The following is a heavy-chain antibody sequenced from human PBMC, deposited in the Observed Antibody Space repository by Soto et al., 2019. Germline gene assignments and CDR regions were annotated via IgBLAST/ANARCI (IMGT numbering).Heavy chain of an antibody. CDR3: ARVRIGTTSYYFDY. J-gene: IGHJ4*02. D-gene: IGHD1-7*01. V-gene: IGHV1-69*12. CDR2: IIPIFGTA. CDR1: GGTFSSYA. Sequence: QVQLVQSGAVVKKPGSSVKVSGKGSGGTFSSYAISWVRQAPGQGLEWMGGIIPIFGTANYAQKFQGRVTITADESTSTAYMELSSLRSEDTAVYYCARVRIGTTSYYFDYWGQGTLVTVSS.